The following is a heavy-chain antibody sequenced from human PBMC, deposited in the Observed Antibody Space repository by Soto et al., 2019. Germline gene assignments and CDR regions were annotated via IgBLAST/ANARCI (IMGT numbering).Heavy chain of an antibody. V-gene: IGHV4-59*08. CDR1: GGSISSYY. J-gene: IGHJ4*02. Sequence: PSETLSLTCTVSGGSISSYYWSWIRQPPGKGLEWIGYIYYSGSTNYNPSLKSRVTISVDTSKNQFSLKLSSVTAADTAVYYCAGTSGTFYTPIDYWGKGTLVTVSS. D-gene: IGHD2-2*02. CDR3: AGTSGTFYTPIDY. CDR2: IYYSGST.